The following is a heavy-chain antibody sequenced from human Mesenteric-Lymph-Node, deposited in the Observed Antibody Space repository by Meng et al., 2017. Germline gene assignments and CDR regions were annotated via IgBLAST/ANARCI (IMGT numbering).Heavy chain of an antibody. D-gene: IGHD3-22*01. J-gene: IGHJ4*02. CDR1: GGSFSGYY. V-gene: IGHV4-34*01. CDR2: INHSGST. CDR3: ASARWDYYDSSGYYRVQYYFDY. Sequence: SETLSLTCAVYGGSFSGYYWSWIRQPPGKGLEWIGEINHSGSTNYNPSLKSRVTISVDTSKNQFSLKLSSVTAADTAVYYCASARWDYYDSSGYYRVQYYFDYWGQGTLVTVSS.